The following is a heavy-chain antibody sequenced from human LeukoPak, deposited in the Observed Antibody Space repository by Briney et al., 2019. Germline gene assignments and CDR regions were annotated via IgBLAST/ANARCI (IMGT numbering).Heavy chain of an antibody. CDR2: IHHSGST. J-gene: IGHJ4*02. CDR1: GFTVSSNY. D-gene: IGHD4-17*01. Sequence: GSLRLSCAASGFTVSSNYMSWVRQAPGKGLDWIGEIHHSGSTTYNSSLKNRVTISLDKPKSQFSLILTSVTAADTAVYYCTRQSGTVTPIDYWGQGILVTVSS. V-gene: IGHV4-34*01. CDR3: TRQSGTVTPIDY.